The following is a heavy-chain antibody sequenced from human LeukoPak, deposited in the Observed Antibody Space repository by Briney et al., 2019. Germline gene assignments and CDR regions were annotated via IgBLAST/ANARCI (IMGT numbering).Heavy chain of an antibody. CDR1: GYTFTGYY. CDR3: ARDPGDGEDQLLSDY. J-gene: IGHJ4*02. Sequence: ASVTVSLKASGYTFTGYYMHWVRQAPGQGLEWMGWINPNSGGTNYARKFQGRVTMTRDTSISTAYMELSRLRSDDTAVYYCARDPGDGEDQLLSDYWGQGTLVTVSS. V-gene: IGHV1-2*02. CDR2: INPNSGGT. D-gene: IGHD2-2*01.